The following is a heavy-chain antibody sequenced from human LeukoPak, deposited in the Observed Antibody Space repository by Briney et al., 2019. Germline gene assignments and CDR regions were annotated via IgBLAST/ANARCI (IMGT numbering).Heavy chain of an antibody. J-gene: IGHJ4*02. CDR3: AKDGMVRGAISPEY. CDR2: ISYDGSVK. CDR1: GFTFSSYG. D-gene: IGHD3-10*01. V-gene: IGHV3-30*18. Sequence: PGGSLRLSCAASGFTFSSYGMHWVRQAPGKGLDWVTVISYDGSVKYYADSVKGRFTISRDNSRNTLYLQMNSLRTEDSAVYYCAKDGMVRGAISPEYWGQGTLVTVSS.